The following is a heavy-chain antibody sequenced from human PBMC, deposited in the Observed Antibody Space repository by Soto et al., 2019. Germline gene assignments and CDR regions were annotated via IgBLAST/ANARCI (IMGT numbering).Heavy chain of an antibody. D-gene: IGHD2-2*01. CDR2: IYYSGST. CDR3: AGRRIVVVPAAIDL. V-gene: IGHV4-59*01. CDR1: GDSISSYY. J-gene: IGHJ5*02. Sequence: SETLSLTCTVSGDSISSYYWSWIRQPPGKGLEWIGYIYYSGSTNYNPSLKSRVTISVDTSKNQFSLKLSSVTAADTAVYYCAGRRIVVVPAAIDLWGQGTLVTVSS.